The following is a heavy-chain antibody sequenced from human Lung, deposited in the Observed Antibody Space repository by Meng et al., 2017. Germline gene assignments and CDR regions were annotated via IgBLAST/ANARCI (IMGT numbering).Heavy chain of an antibody. CDR3: ARDEDISAAGKLFGDY. CDR1: GYIFPDYW. V-gene: IGHV1-2*06. J-gene: IGHJ4*02. CDR2: INPKSGET. Sequence: QVNLVQCGAEVKKPGALLKVSCKAVGYIFPDYWVHWVRRAPGQGLEWMGRINPKSGETHYARRFQGRVTMTGDTYISAAYMELSGLRSDDTAMYYCARDEDISAAGKLFGDYWGQGTLVTVSS. D-gene: IGHD6-13*01.